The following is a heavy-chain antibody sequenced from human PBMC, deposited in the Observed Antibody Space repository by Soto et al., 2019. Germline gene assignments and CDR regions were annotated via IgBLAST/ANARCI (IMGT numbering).Heavy chain of an antibody. CDR1: GDSITTYKW. D-gene: IGHD7-27*01. CDR2: IYDSGNT. J-gene: IGHJ6*01. V-gene: IGHV4-4*02. Sequence: QVQLQQAGPGLVKPLGTLSLTCGVSGDSITTYKWLTWVRQTPGKGLEWIGEIYDSGNTRYNPSLKSRVTISKDTPKNELSLKLNSVTVADTAVYYCATCQLGEYYYAMDIRGPGTTVTVA. CDR3: ATCQLGEYYYAMDI.